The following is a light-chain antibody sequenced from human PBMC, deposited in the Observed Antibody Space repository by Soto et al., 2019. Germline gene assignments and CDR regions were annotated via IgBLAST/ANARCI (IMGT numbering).Light chain of an antibody. Sequence: EIVLTQSPATPPSSPGERATLSCRASQSVSSNLAWYQQKPGQAPRLLIYGASIRATGIPDRFSGSGSGTDFPPTISRLEPEDVAESYCQEYCISPRKFGHRTKVVVK. J-gene: IGKJ1*01. V-gene: IGKV3-20*01. CDR1: QSVSSN. CDR3: QEYCISPRK. CDR2: GAS.